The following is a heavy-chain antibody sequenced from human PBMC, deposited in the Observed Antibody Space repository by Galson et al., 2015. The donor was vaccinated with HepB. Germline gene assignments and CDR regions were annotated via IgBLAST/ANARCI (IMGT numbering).Heavy chain of an antibody. J-gene: IGHJ4*02. V-gene: IGHV3-30*04. CDR1: GFTFSSYA. D-gene: IGHD3-22*01. Sequence: SLRLSCAASGFTFSSYAMHWVRQAPGKGLEWVAVISYDGSNKYYADSVKGRFTISRDNSKNTLYLQMNSLRAEDTAVYYCARDLYDSSGLHFDYWGQGTLVTVSS. CDR2: ISYDGSNK. CDR3: ARDLYDSSGLHFDY.